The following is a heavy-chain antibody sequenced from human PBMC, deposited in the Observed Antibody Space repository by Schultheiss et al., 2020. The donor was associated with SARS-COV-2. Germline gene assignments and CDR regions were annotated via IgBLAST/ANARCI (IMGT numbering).Heavy chain of an antibody. J-gene: IGHJ5*02. CDR2: IYYSGST. CDR3: ARDKRGGAFYVSGVFDP. D-gene: IGHD2/OR15-2a*01. V-gene: IGHV4-59*06. CDR1: GGSISSYY. Sequence: SETLSLTCTVSGGSISSYYWSWIRQHPGKGLEWIGYIYYSGSTYYNPSLKSRVTISVDTSKNQFSLKLSSVTAADTAVYYCARDKRGGAFYVSGVFDPWGQGTLVTVSS.